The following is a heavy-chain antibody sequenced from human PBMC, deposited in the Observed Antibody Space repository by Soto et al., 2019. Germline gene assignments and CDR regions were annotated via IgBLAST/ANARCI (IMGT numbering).Heavy chain of an antibody. CDR3: ASIIAALDAYYFDY. CDR2: IYHSGST. V-gene: IGHV4-4*02. Sequence: PSETLSLTCAVSGGSISSSNWWSWVRQPPGKGLEWIGEIYHSGSTNYNPSLKSRVTISVDKSKNQFSLKLSSVTAADTAVYYCASIIAALDAYYFDYWGQGTLVTVSS. D-gene: IGHD6-6*01. CDR1: GGSISSSNW. J-gene: IGHJ4*02.